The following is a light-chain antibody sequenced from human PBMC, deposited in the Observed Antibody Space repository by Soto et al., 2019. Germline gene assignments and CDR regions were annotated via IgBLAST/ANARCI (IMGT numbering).Light chain of an antibody. V-gene: IGKV1-5*01. CDR1: QSISRW. CDR2: DAS. Sequence: DIQMTQSPSTLSASVGDRVTITCRASQSISRWLAWYQQIPGKAPNLLIHDASSLQSGVPSRFSGSGSGTEFTLTIISLQPEAFATYYCKQYDTYPTFGQGTKVEIK. J-gene: IGKJ1*01. CDR3: KQYDTYPT.